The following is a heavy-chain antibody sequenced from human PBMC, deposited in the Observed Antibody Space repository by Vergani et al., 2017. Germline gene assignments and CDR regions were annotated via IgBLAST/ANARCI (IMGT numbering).Heavy chain of an antibody. CDR2: IWYDGSNK. J-gene: IGHJ6*03. V-gene: IGHV3-33*08. CDR3: ARGNYDFWSGYYYYYMAV. D-gene: IGHD3-3*01. CDR1: GFTFSSYG. Sequence: QVQLVESGGGVVQPGRSLRLSCAASGFTFSSYGMHWVRQAPGKGLEWVAVIWYDGSNKYYADSVKGRFTISRDNSKNTLYLQMNSLRAEDTAVYYCARGNYDFWSGYYYYYMAVWGKGTTVTVSS.